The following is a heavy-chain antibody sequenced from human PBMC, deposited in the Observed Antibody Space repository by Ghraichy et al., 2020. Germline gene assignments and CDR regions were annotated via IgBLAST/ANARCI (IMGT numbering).Heavy chain of an antibody. Sequence: GGSLRLSCAASGFTFSSYEMNWVRQAPGKGLEWVSYISSSGSTIYYADSVKGRFTISRDNAKNSLYLQMNSLRAEDTAVYYCARSGGIRFLEWSSYYYYYGMDVWGQGTTVTVSS. CDR1: GFTFSSYE. CDR2: ISSSGSTI. V-gene: IGHV3-48*03. D-gene: IGHD3-3*01. CDR3: ARSGGIRFLEWSSYYYYYGMDV. J-gene: IGHJ6*02.